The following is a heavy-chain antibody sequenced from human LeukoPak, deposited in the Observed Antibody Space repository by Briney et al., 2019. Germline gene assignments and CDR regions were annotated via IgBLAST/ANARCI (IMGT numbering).Heavy chain of an antibody. CDR3: AREVAEMIVETPGWFDP. CDR1: GLTFRTTW. J-gene: IGHJ5*02. D-gene: IGHD3-22*01. V-gene: IGHV3-74*01. Sequence: GGSLRLSCATSGLTFRTTWMHWVRQAPGKGLMWVSRMNGEGTTIDYADSVKGRFPISRDNAKNSLYLQMNSLRAEDSAVYYCAREVAEMIVETPGWFDPWGQGTLVTVSS. CDR2: MNGEGTTI.